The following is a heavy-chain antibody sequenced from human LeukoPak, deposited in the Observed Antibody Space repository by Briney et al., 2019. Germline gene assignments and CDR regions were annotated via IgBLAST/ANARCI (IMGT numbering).Heavy chain of an antibody. CDR1: GFTFSSYS. V-gene: IGHV3-21*01. D-gene: IGHD6-13*01. Sequence: GGSLRLSCAASGFTFSSYSMNWVRQAPGKGLEWVSSISSSSSYIYYADSVKGRFTISRDNGKKSLYLQMNSLRAEDTAVYYCARGGYTHDRAFDIWGQGTMVTVSS. J-gene: IGHJ3*02. CDR2: ISSSSSYI. CDR3: ARGGYTHDRAFDI.